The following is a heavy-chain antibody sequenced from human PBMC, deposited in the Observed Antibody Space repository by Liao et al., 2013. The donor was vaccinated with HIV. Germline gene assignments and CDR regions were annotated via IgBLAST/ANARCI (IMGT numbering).Heavy chain of an antibody. CDR3: ARDLLGWGGNTKGFNY. V-gene: IGHV4-4*07. CDR2: MYTSGST. CDR1: GASISSFY. J-gene: IGHJ4*02. D-gene: IGHD1-7*01. Sequence: QVQLQESGPRLVKPSETLSLTCTVSGASISSFYWSWIRQPAGKGLEWIGHMYTSGSTNYNPSLKSRVTMSVDTSKNQFSLKLSSVTAADTAVYYCARDLLGWGGNTKGFNYWGPGTLVTVSS.